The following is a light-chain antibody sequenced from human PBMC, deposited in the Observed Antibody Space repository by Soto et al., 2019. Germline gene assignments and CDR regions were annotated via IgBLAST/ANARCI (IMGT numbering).Light chain of an antibody. J-gene: IGLJ3*02. Sequence: QSALTQPPSASGSPGQSVTISCTGTSSDVGAYNYVSWYQQHAGKAPKLVIYEVTKQPSGVPHRLSCSKSANTDSLTVSGLQAEDEADYYCRSFASRNTRVFGGGTKLTVL. CDR2: EVT. V-gene: IGLV2-8*01. CDR1: SSDVGAYNY. CDR3: RSFASRNTRV.